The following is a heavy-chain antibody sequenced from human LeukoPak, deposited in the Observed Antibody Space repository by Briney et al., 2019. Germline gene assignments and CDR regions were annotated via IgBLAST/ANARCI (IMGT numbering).Heavy chain of an antibody. CDR1: GYSFTSYW. D-gene: IGHD6-19*01. V-gene: IGHV5-10-1*01. CDR2: IDPSDSYT. J-gene: IGHJ4*02. Sequence: PGESLKISCKGSGYSFTSYWISWVRQMPGKGLEWMGRIDPSDSYTNYSPSFQGHVTISADKSISAAYLQWSSLKASDTAMYYCARRSSGWYDFDYWGQGTLVTVSS. CDR3: ARRSSGWYDFDY.